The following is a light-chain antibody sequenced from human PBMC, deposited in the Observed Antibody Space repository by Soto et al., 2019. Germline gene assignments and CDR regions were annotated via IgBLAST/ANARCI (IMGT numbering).Light chain of an antibody. CDR2: GAS. CDR1: HSVSSS. V-gene: IGKV3-15*01. J-gene: IGKJ1*01. CDR3: QHYNTWPWT. Sequence: DIVMTTSPATLSVSPGASATLSCRASHSVSSSLAWYQQKPGQAPRLLISGASTRAAGIPARFSGSGSGTEFTLTISSLQSEDFAVYYCQHYNTWPWTFGQGTKVEI.